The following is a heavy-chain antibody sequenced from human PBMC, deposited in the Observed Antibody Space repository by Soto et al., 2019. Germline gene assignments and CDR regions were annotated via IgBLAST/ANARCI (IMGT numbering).Heavy chain of an antibody. V-gene: IGHV4-39*01. CDR3: IGTRLSHCFDY. CDR2: IYYSGST. Sequence: SETLSLTCTVSGGSISSRSYYWGWIRQPPGKGLEWIGNIYYSGSTYYNPSLKSRVTISVDTSKNQFYLKLSSVTAADTAVYYCIGTRLSHCFDYWGQGTLVTVSS. D-gene: IGHD1-1*01. J-gene: IGHJ4*02. CDR1: GGSISSRSYY.